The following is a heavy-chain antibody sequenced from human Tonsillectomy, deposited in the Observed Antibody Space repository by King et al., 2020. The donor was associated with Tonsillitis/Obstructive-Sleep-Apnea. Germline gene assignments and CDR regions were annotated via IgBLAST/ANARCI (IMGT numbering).Heavy chain of an antibody. V-gene: IGHV4-39*01. CDR2: IYYSGST. Sequence: QLQESGPGLVKPSETLSLTCTVSGGSISSSSYYWGWIRQPPGKGLEWIGSIYYSGSTYYNPSLKSRVTISVDTSKNQFSLNLSSVTAADTAVYYCARAMTTINWFDPWGQGTLVTVSS. CDR3: ARAMTTINWFDP. J-gene: IGHJ5*02. CDR1: GGSISSSSYY. D-gene: IGHD5-24*01.